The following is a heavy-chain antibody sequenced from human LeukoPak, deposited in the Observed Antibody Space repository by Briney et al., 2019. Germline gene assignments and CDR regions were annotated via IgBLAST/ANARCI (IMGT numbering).Heavy chain of an antibody. Sequence: ASVKVPCKASGYTFTSYGISWVRQAPGQGLEWMGWISAYNGNTNYAQKLQGRVTMTTDTSTSTAYMELRSLRSDDTAVYYCARATPRHYGGPMGGNWFDPWGQGTLVTVSS. CDR2: ISAYNGNT. CDR1: GYTFTSYG. V-gene: IGHV1-18*01. D-gene: IGHD4-23*01. CDR3: ARATPRHYGGPMGGNWFDP. J-gene: IGHJ5*02.